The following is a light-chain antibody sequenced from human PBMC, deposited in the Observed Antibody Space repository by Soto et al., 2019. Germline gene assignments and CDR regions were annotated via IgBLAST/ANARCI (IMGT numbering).Light chain of an antibody. CDR1: KSNIGNNY. Sequence: QSALTQPPSVSASPGQKVTISCSGAKSNIGNNYVSWYQQLPGTAPKVVIYDNINRPSGIPDRFSGSKSGTSATLGITGLQTGDDADYYCGTWDSSLSVVVFGTGTKLTVL. CDR3: GTWDSSLSVVV. J-gene: IGLJ1*01. CDR2: DNI. V-gene: IGLV1-51*01.